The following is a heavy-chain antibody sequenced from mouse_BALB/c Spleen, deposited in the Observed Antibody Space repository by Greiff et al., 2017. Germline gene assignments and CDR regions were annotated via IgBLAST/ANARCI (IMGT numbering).Heavy chain of an antibody. CDR3: TSPGLDY. V-gene: IGHV5-6-4*01. Sequence: EVKLVESGGGLVKPGGSLKLSCAASGFTFSSYTMSWVRQTPEKRLEWVATISSGGSYTYYPDSVKGRFTISRDNAKNTLYLQMSSLKSEDTAMYYCTSPGLDYWGQGTTLTVSA. J-gene: IGHJ2*01. CDR2: ISSGGSYT. CDR1: GFTFSSYT.